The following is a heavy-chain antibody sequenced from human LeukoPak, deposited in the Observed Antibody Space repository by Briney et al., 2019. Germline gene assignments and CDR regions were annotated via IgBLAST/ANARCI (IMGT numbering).Heavy chain of an antibody. CDR1: GYTFTGYY. Sequence: ASVKVSCKASGYTFTGYYMHWVRQAPGRGLEWMGWINPNSGGTNYAQKFQGRVTMTRDTSISTAYMELSRLRSDDTAVYYCARRIAAAGTLDYWGQGTLVTVSS. CDR2: INPNSGGT. CDR3: ARRIAAAGTLDY. D-gene: IGHD6-13*01. V-gene: IGHV1-2*02. J-gene: IGHJ4*02.